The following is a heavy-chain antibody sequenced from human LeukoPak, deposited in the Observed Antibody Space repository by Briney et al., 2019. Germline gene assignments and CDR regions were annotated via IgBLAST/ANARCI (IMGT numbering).Heavy chain of an antibody. CDR3: AREVSDYYDSSGYAEYYYYGMDV. J-gene: IGHJ6*02. CDR1: GGSFSGYY. CDR2: INHSGST. Sequence: SETLSLTCAVYGGSFSGYYWSWIRQPPGKGLEWIGEINHSGSTNYNPSLKSRVTISVDTSENQFSLKLSSVTAADTAVYYCAREVSDYYDSSGYAEYYYYGMDVWGQGTTVTVSS. D-gene: IGHD3-22*01. V-gene: IGHV4-34*01.